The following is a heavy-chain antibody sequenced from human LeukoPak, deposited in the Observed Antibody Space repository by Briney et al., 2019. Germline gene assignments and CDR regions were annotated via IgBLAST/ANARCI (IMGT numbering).Heavy chain of an antibody. Sequence: ASVKVSCKASGYTFTSYYMHWVRQAPGQGLEWMGIINPSGGSTSYAQKCQGRVTMTRDTSTSTVYMELSSLRSEDTAVYYCARSGAAAINYYYYGMDVWGQGTTVTVSS. V-gene: IGHV1-46*01. CDR1: GYTFTSYY. CDR2: INPSGGST. D-gene: IGHD6-13*01. J-gene: IGHJ6*02. CDR3: ARSGAAAINYYYYGMDV.